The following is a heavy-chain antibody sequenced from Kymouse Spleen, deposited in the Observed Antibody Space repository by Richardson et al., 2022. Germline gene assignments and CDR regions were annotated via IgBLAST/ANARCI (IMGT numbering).Heavy chain of an antibody. CDR1: GGSFSGYY. CDR2: INHSGST. D-gene: IGHD3-10*01. Sequence: QVQLQQWGAGLLKPSETLSLTCAVYGGSFSGYYWSWIRQPPGKGLEWIGEINHSGSTNYNPSLKSRVTISVDTSKNQFSLKLSSVTAADTAVYYCARRGYMVRGVTYYYYGMDVWGQGTTVTVSS. J-gene: IGHJ6*02. CDR3: ARRGYMVRGVTYYYYGMDV. V-gene: IGHV4-34*01.